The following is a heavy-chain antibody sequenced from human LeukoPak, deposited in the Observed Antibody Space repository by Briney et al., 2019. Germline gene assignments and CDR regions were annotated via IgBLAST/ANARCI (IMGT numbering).Heavy chain of an antibody. CDR1: GFTFSSYE. V-gene: IGHV3-48*03. CDR3: VREEEMERLDP. D-gene: IGHD1-1*01. Sequence: GGSLRLSCAASGFTFSSYEMNWVRQAPGKGLEWISYISGSGGGTYYADSVKGRFTISRDNAKSSLFLQMNSLRAEDMAVYHCVREEEMERLDPWGQGTLVTVSS. CDR2: ISGSGGGT. J-gene: IGHJ5*02.